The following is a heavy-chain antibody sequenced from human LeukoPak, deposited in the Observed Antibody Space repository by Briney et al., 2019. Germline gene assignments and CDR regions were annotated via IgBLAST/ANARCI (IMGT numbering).Heavy chain of an antibody. CDR3: ARERGGLNWGWWDY. CDR1: GDSITKYY. D-gene: IGHD7-27*01. V-gene: IGHV4-59*01. Sequence: KSSETLSLTCSVSGDSITKYYWSWVRQPPGKGLEWIAYSHSNGDTNYNPSLKSRVTISMDTSKSQFSLRLSSVTAADTAVYYCARERGGLNWGWWDYWGQGTLVTVSS. J-gene: IGHJ4*02. CDR2: SHSNGDT.